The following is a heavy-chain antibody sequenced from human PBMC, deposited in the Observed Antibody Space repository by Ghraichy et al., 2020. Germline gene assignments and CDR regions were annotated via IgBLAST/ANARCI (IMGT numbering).Heavy chain of an antibody. V-gene: IGHV4-34*01. CDR1: GGSFSGYY. D-gene: IGHD2-15*01. J-gene: IGHJ6*03. CDR2: INHSGST. Sequence: SETLSLTCAVYGGSFSGYYWSWIRQPPGKGLEWIGEINHSGSTNYNPSLKSRVTISVDTSKNQFSLKLSSVTAADTAVYYCARRRAAPLFGCYYMAVWGEGTRVSESS. CDR3: ARRRAAPLFGCYYMAV.